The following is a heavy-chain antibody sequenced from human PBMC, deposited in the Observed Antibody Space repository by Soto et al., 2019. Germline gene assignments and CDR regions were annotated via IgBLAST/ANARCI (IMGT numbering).Heavy chain of an antibody. V-gene: IGHV1-18*04. J-gene: IGHJ3*02. Sequence: ASVKVSCKASGYTFTSYGISWVRQVPGQGLEWMGWISAYNGNTNYAQKLQGRVTMTTDTSTSTAYMELRSLRSDDTAVYYCARDRGTTVVTRGAFDIWGQGTMVTVSS. CDR1: GYTFTSYG. D-gene: IGHD4-17*01. CDR2: ISAYNGNT. CDR3: ARDRGTTVVTRGAFDI.